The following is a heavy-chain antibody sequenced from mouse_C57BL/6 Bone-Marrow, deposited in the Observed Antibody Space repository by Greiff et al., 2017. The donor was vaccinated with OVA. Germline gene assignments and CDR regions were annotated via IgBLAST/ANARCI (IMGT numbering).Heavy chain of an antibody. J-gene: IGHJ4*01. D-gene: IGHD2-14*01. CDR2: ITHSGET. Sequence: VKLVESGPGLVKPSQSLFLTCSITGFPFPSGYSWFWLRHSPGKPLVWMGYITHSGETFYNPSLQSPFSITRETAKNQFFLQLKSVTTEDTAMYYCAGYDGDAMDYWGQGTSVTVSS. CDR3: AGYDGDAMDY. V-gene: IGHV12-3*01. CDR1: GFPFPSGYS.